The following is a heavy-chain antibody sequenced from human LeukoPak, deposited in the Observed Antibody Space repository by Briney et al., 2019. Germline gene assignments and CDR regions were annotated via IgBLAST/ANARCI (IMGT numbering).Heavy chain of an antibody. CDR3: AKGGLAGRPDY. V-gene: IGHV3-23*01. CDR1: GFSFTNYA. D-gene: IGHD3/OR15-3a*01. Sequence: PPGGSLRLSCAASGFSFTNYAMSWVRQAPGKGLEWVSAISGSGGSTYYADSVKGRFTISRDNSKNTLYLQMNSLRAEDTAVYYCAKGGLAGRPDYWGQGTLVTVSS. J-gene: IGHJ4*02. CDR2: ISGSGGST.